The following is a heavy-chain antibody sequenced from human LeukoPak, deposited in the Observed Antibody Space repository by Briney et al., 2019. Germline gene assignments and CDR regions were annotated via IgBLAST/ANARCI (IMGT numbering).Heavy chain of an antibody. CDR3: ARAHYSHTWAEAFDI. V-gene: IGHV3-23*01. CDR2: ISGSGGAT. Sequence: GGSLRLSCAASGFTFSNYPMNWVRQAPGKGLEWVSVISGSGGATFYGDSVQGRFTISRDNSRDTLYLQMSSLRAEDTAVYYCARAHYSHTWAEAFDIWGQGTMVTVSS. J-gene: IGHJ3*02. CDR1: GFTFSNYP. D-gene: IGHD6-13*01.